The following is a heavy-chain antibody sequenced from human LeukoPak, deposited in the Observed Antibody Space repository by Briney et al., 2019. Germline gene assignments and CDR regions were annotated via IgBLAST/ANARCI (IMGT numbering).Heavy chain of an antibody. D-gene: IGHD3-22*01. Sequence: SETLSLTSAVYGGSFSGYYWSWIRQPPGKGLEWIREINHSRSTNYNPSLNSRITISVDSSKNQFSLKLSSVTAADTAVYYCARGSPRYYYDSSGYSDYWGQGTLVTVSS. CDR2: INHSRST. CDR3: ARGSPRYYYDSSGYSDY. J-gene: IGHJ4*02. CDR1: GGSFSGYY. V-gene: IGHV4-34*01.